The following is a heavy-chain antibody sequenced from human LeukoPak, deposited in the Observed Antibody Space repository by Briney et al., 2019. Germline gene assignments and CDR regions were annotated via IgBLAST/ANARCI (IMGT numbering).Heavy chain of an antibody. Sequence: PSEALSLTCTVSGGPISSYYWSWIRQPPGKGLEWIGYIYYIGSTNYNPSLKSRVTISVDTSKNQFSLKLSSVTAADTAVYYCARDYAFDIWGQGTMVTVSS. V-gene: IGHV4-59*01. CDR2: IYYIGST. CDR1: GGPISSYY. CDR3: ARDYAFDI. J-gene: IGHJ3*02.